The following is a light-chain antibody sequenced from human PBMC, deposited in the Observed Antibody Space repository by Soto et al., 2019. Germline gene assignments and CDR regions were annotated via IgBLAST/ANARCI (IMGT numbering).Light chain of an antibody. V-gene: IGKV1-9*01. Sequence: DIQLTQSPSFLSASVGDRVTITCRASQGISSYLAWHQQKPGKAPKLLIYSVSILQSGVPSRFSGSGSGTEFTLTISSLQPEDFATYYCQQLNSYPQGFTFGPGTKVDIK. CDR1: QGISSY. CDR2: SVS. J-gene: IGKJ3*01. CDR3: QQLNSYPQGFT.